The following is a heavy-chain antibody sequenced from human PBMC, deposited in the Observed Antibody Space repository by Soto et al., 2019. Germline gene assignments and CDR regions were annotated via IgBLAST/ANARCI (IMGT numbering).Heavy chain of an antibody. V-gene: IGHV3-21*01. D-gene: IGHD6-13*01. Sequence: GWSLRLSCAASGLTFSSYGMNWVRQAPEKGLEWVSSISSSSSYIYYADSVKGRFTISRDNAKNSLYLQMNSLRAEDTAVYYCARDNGLRNSSPRDYWGQGTLVTVSS. CDR1: GLTFSSYG. J-gene: IGHJ4*02. CDR3: ARDNGLRNSSPRDY. CDR2: ISSSSSYI.